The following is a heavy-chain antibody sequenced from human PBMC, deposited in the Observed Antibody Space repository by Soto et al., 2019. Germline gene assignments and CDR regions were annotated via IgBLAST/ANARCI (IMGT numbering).Heavy chain of an antibody. V-gene: IGHV4-34*01. CDR2: INHSGSS. CDR1: GGSFSGHY. J-gene: IGHJ4*02. Sequence: SETLSLTCAVYGGSFSGHYWSWIRQPPGKGLEWIGEINHSGSSNSNPSLKSRVIISVDTSKNQFSLKLNSVTAADMAVYYCARGFKSDAPEKFYFDSWGQGSLVTVSS. CDR3: ARGFKSDAPEKFYFDS.